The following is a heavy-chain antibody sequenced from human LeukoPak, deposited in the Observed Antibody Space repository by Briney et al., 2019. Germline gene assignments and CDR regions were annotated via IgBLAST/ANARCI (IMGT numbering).Heavy chain of an antibody. V-gene: IGHV5-51*01. CDR2: IYLGDSDT. CDR3: ARRRDFSDYTDAFDI. CDR1: GYSFPNYW. J-gene: IGHJ3*02. D-gene: IGHD4-11*01. Sequence: GESLKISCKGSGYSFPNYWIGWVRQMPGKGLEWVGIIYLGDSDTRYSPSFQGQVTMSADKSISTAYLQWSSLKASDTAIYYCARRRDFSDYTDAFDIWGQGTMVTVSS.